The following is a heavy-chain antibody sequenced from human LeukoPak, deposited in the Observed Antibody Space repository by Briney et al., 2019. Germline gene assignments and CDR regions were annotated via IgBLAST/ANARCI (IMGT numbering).Heavy chain of an antibody. Sequence: ASVKVSCKASGYTFTSYAMNWVRQAPGQGLERMGWINTNTGNPTYAQGFTGRFVFSLDTSVSTAYLQISSLKAEDTAVYYCARQGYSYGPGEFDYWGQGTLVTVSS. V-gene: IGHV7-4-1*02. D-gene: IGHD5-18*01. CDR2: INTNTGNP. J-gene: IGHJ4*02. CDR3: ARQGYSYGPGEFDY. CDR1: GYTFTSYA.